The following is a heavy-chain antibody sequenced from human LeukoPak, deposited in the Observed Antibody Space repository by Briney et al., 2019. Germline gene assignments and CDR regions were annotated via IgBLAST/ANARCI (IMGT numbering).Heavy chain of an antibody. CDR3: ARGAGGRDDYNRHFDY. J-gene: IGHJ4*02. D-gene: IGHD5-24*01. Sequence: GESLKISCKGSGYSFTSYWIGWVRQMPGKGLEWMGIIYPGDSDTRYSPSFQGQVTISADKSISTAYLQWSSLKASDTAMYYCARGAGGRDDYNRHFDYWGQGTLVTVSS. CDR1: GYSFTSYW. CDR2: IYPGDSDT. V-gene: IGHV5-51*01.